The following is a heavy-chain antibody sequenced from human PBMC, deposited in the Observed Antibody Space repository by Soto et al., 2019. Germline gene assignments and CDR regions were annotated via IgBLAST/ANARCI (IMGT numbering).Heavy chain of an antibody. J-gene: IGHJ3*02. CDR3: AKSRPGLDS. Sequence: PGGSLRLSCAASGFTFSNYVMNWVRQAPGKGLEWLSDIYGNGGRTNYADSVKGRFTISRDNSKNMLYLQMSSLRVDDTAVYYCAKSRPGLDSWGQGTMVTVSS. V-gene: IGHV3-23*01. D-gene: IGHD7-27*01. CDR2: IYGNGGRT. CDR1: GFTFSNYV.